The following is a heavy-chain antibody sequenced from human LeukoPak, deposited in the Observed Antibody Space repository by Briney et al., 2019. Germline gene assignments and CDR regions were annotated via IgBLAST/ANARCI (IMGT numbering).Heavy chain of an antibody. J-gene: IGHJ4*02. Sequence: PGGSLRLSCAASGLTISSYWMHWVRQAPGQGLVWVSRINSDGSSISYADAVKGRFTISRDNAKNTLYMQMNSLRAEDTAGYYCARRAYSGSYFYFDYWGQGTLVTVSS. D-gene: IGHD1-26*01. CDR2: INSDGSSI. CDR1: GLTISSYW. CDR3: ARRAYSGSYFYFDY. V-gene: IGHV3-74*01.